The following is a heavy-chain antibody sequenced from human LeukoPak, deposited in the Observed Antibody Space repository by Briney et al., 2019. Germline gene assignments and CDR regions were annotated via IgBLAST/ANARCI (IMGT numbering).Heavy chain of an antibody. V-gene: IGHV3-23*01. D-gene: IGHD5-18*01. CDR3: ANDLGWIQLNLG. CDR1: GFTFSSFG. CDR2: ISGSGATT. J-gene: IGHJ4*02. Sequence: PGGSLRLSCAASGFTFSSFGMSWVRQAPGKGLEWVSAISGSGATTYYADSVKGRFTISRDNSRNTVYLQMNSLRAEDTAVYYCANDLGWIQLNLGRGQGTLVTVSS.